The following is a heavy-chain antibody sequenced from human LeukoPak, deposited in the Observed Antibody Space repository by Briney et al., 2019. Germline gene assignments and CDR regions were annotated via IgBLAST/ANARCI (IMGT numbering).Heavy chain of an antibody. V-gene: IGHV3-30*03. Sequence: GGSLRLSCAASGFTFSSYSMNWVRQAPGKGLEWVAVVSYDGSNIYYADSVKGRFTISRDNSRNTLYLQMNGLRAEDTAVYYCARDYSSGYYRTFDYWGQGTLVTVSS. CDR1: GFTFSSYS. J-gene: IGHJ4*02. CDR2: VSYDGSNI. D-gene: IGHD6-19*01. CDR3: ARDYSSGYYRTFDY.